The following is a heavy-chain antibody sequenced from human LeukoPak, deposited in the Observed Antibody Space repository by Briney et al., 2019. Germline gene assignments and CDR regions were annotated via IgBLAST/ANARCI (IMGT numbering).Heavy chain of an antibody. J-gene: IGHJ5*02. CDR2: ISGSGGFT. CDR3: AKDALYCSGGSCFGDLQS. V-gene: IGHV3-23*01. Sequence: GGSLGLSCAASGFAFSSYAMNWVRQAPGKGLEWVSTISGSGGFTYYADSVKGRFTISRDNSKNTLYLQMNSLRAEDTALYYCAKDALYCSGGSCFGDLQSWGQGTLVTVSS. CDR1: GFAFSSYA. D-gene: IGHD2-15*01.